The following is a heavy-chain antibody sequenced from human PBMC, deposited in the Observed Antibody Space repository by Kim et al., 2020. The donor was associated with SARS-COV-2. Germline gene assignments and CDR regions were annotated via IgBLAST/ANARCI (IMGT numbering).Heavy chain of an antibody. V-gene: IGHV4-31*03. D-gene: IGHD3-3*01. CDR3: ARVLYYDFWSGYYSNYYYYMDV. Sequence: SETLSLTCTVSGGSISSGGYYWSWIRQHPGKGLEWIGYIYYSGSTYYNPSLKSRVTISVDTSKNQFSLKLSSVTAADTAVYYCARVLYYDFWSGYYSNYYYYMDVWGKGTTVTVSS. CDR1: GGSISSGGYY. CDR2: IYYSGST. J-gene: IGHJ6*03.